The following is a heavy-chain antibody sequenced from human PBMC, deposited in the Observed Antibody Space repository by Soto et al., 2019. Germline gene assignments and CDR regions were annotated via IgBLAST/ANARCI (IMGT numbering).Heavy chain of an antibody. CDR3: AGDTIPGPPDYLDD. CDR2: ISYDGKVT. Sequence: QVQLVESGGGVVQPGRSLRLSCAASGFTFSSYPMHWVRQAPGKGLEWVSVISYDGKVTYYADSVKGRFTISRDNSKNTLLLQMNSLRPEDTAVYYCAGDTIPGPPDYLDDWGQGPLDTASS. CDR1: GFTFSSYP. J-gene: IGHJ4*02. D-gene: IGHD3-3*01. V-gene: IGHV3-30*04.